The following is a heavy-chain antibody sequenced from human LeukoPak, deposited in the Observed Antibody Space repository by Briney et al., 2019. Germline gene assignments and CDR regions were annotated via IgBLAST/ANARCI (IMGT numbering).Heavy chain of an antibody. CDR1: GFAFGGYA. J-gene: IGHJ6*02. CDR2: ISYNGHAQ. V-gene: IGHV3-30-3*01. D-gene: IGHD3-16*01. CDR3: ARGGGLDV. Sequence: PGGSLRLSCAASGFAFGGYAMHWVRQAPGKGLEWVALISYNGHAQYYADSVRGRFTISRDNAKNSLYLQMSNLRAEDTAVYFCARGGGLDVWGQGATVTVSS.